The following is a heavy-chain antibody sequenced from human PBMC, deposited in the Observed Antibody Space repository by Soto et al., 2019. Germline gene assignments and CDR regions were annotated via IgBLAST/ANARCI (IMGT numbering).Heavy chain of an antibody. CDR2: ISSSSSFI. D-gene: IGHD2-2*01. V-gene: IGHV3-21*01. CDR1: GFTFSSYS. J-gene: IGHJ4*02. CDR3: ARGIVVVPADAYYFDY. Sequence: GGSLRLSCAASGFTFSSYSMNWVRQAPGKGLEWVSSISSSSSFIYYADSVKGRFTISRDNANNYLYLPMNSLRADDTAVYYCARGIVVVPADAYYFDYWGQGTLVTVSS.